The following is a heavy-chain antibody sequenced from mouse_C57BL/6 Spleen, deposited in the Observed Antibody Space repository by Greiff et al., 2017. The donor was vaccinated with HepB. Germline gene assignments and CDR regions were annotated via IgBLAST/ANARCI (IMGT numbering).Heavy chain of an antibody. J-gene: IGHJ1*03. CDR2: ISSGGDYM. Sequence: EVKLEESGEGLVKPGGSLKLSCAASGFTFSSYAMSWVRQTPEKRLEWVAYISSGGDYMYYADTVKGRFTISRDNARNTLYLQMSSLKSEDTAMYYCTRVRTDWYFDVWGTGTTVTGSS. CDR1: GFTFSSYA. CDR3: TRVRTDWYFDV. V-gene: IGHV5-9-1*02. D-gene: IGHD4-1*01.